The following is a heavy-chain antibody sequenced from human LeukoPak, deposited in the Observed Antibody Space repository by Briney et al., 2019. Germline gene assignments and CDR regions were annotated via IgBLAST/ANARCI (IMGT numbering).Heavy chain of an antibody. J-gene: IGHJ4*02. V-gene: IGHV1-58*02. CDR2: IVVGSGNT. Sequence: GASVKVSCKASGCTFTSSAMQWVRQARGQRLEWIGWIVVGSGNTNYAQKFQERVTITKDRSTNTAYMQLSSLRSEDTTVYSCAAVWGSGSWDNWGQGTLVTVSS. CDR1: GCTFTSSA. D-gene: IGHD3-10*01. CDR3: AAVWGSGSWDN.